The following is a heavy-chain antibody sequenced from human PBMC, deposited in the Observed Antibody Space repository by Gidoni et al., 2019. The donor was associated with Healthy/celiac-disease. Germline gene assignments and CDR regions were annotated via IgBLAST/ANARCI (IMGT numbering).Heavy chain of an antibody. V-gene: IGHV1-69*01. D-gene: IGHD2-15*01. CDR2: IIPIFGTA. CDR1: GGTFSSYA. CDR3: ARAKDCSGGSCFLNWFDP. J-gene: IGHJ5*02. Sequence: QVQLVQSGAEVKKPGSSVKVSCKASGGTFSSYAISWVRQAPGQGLEWMGGIIPIFGTANYEQKFQGRVTITADESTSTAYMELSSLRSEDTAVYYCARAKDCSGGSCFLNWFDPWGQGTLVTVSS.